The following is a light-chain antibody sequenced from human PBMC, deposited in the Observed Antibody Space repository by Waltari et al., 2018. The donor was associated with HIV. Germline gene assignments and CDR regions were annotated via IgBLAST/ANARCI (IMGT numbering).Light chain of an antibody. CDR2: ADD. Sequence: QSVLTQPPSVSGAPGQRVTISCTGGGSNIGAGSEVPGFQQLPGTAPKLLIYADDNRPSGVPDRFSGSKSGTAASLAITGLQAEDEADYYCQSYDSSLSGSFVFGTGTKVTVL. CDR1: GSNIGAGSE. V-gene: IGLV1-40*01. J-gene: IGLJ1*01. CDR3: QSYDSSLSGSFV.